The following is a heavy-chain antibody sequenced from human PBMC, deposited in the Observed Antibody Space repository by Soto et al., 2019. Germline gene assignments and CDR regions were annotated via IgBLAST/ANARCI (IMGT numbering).Heavy chain of an antibody. D-gene: IGHD3-9*01. V-gene: IGHV3-23*01. CDR1: GFTFSSYA. CDR2: ISGSGGST. CDR3: AKFLTGYYDAFDI. Sequence: GGSLRLSCAASGFTFSSYAMSWVRQAPGKGLKWVSAISGSGGSTYYADSVKGRFTISRDNSKNTLYLQMNSLRAEDTAVYYCAKFLTGYYDAFDIWGQGTMVTVSS. J-gene: IGHJ3*02.